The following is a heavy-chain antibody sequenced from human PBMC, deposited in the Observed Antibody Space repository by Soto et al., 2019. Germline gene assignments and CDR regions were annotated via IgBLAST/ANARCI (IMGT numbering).Heavy chain of an antibody. V-gene: IGHV3-30*03. J-gene: IGHJ4*02. CDR2: ISYDGSNK. CDR3: ARVDCSSTSRLYYFDY. D-gene: IGHD2-2*01. Sequence: TGGSLRLSCAASGFTFSSYGMHWVRQAPGKGLEWVAVISYDGSNKYYADSVKGRFTISRDNSKNTLYLQMNSLRAEDTAVYYCARVDCSSTSRLYYFDYWGQGTLLTVSS. CDR1: GFTFSSYG.